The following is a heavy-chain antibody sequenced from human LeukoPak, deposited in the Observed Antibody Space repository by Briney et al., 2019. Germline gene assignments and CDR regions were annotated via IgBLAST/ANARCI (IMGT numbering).Heavy chain of an antibody. D-gene: IGHD1-7*01. CDR1: SGSISTYY. Sequence: SETLSLTCTVSSGSISTYYWSWIRQPPGKGLEWIGYIFYSGSTSYNPSLKSRVTISLDTSKNQFSLTLSSVTAADTAVYYCARESPTTGGIDYWGQGTLVTVSS. CDR3: ARESPTTGGIDY. J-gene: IGHJ4*02. CDR2: IFYSGST. V-gene: IGHV4-59*12.